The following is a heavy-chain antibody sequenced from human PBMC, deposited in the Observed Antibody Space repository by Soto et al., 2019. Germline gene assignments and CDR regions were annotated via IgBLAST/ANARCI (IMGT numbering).Heavy chain of an antibody. CDR2: IRSKANSYAT. CDR3: TRHQDIVVVPAAIAYYYYGMDV. CDR1: GFTFSGSA. V-gene: IGHV3-73*01. D-gene: IGHD2-2*02. J-gene: IGHJ6*02. Sequence: GGSLRLSCAASGFTFSGSAMHWVRQASGKGLEWVGRIRSKANSYATAYAASVKGRFTISRDDSKNTAYLQMNSLKTEDTAVYYCTRHQDIVVVPAAIAYYYYGMDVWGQGTTVTVSS.